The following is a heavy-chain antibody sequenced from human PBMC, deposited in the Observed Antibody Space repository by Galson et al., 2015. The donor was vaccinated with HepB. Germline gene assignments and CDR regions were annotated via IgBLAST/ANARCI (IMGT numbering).Heavy chain of an antibody. Sequence: SLRLSCAAPGFTFSSYAMSWVRQAPGKGLEWVSAISGSGGSTYYADSVKGRFTISRDNSKNTLYLQMNSLRAEDTAVYYCAKDLRISITIFGAVAFDIWGQGTMVTVSS. CDR1: GFTFSSYA. CDR3: AKDLRISITIFGAVAFDI. V-gene: IGHV3-23*01. J-gene: IGHJ3*02. D-gene: IGHD3-3*01. CDR2: ISGSGGST.